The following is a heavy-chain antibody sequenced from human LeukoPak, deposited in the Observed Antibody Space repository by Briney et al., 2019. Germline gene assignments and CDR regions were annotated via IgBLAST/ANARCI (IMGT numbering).Heavy chain of an antibody. CDR2: IIPIFGTA. CDR3: ARGFWSDIRDAFDI. V-gene: IGHV1-69*13. J-gene: IGHJ3*02. D-gene: IGHD3-3*01. Sequence: GASVKVSCKASGGTFSGYAISWVRQAPGQGLEWMGGIIPIFGTANYAQKFQGRVTITADESTSTAYMELSSLRSEDTAVYYCARGFWSDIRDAFDIWGQGTMVTVSS. CDR1: GGTFSGYA.